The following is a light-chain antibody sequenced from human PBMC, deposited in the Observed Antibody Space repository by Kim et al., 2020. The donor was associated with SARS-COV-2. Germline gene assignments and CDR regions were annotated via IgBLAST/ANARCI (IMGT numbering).Light chain of an antibody. J-gene: IGKJ1*01. V-gene: IGKV3-20*01. CDR2: GAS. CDR1: QSVSSSY. Sequence: GERAARSCRASQSVSSSYLAWYQQKPGQAPRLLIYGASSRATGIPDRFSGSGSGTDFTLTISRLEPEDFAVYYCQQYGSSPRTFGQGTKVDIK. CDR3: QQYGSSPRT.